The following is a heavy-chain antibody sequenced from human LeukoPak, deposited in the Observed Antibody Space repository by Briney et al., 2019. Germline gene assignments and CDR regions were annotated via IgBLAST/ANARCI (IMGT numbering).Heavy chain of an antibody. D-gene: IGHD5-12*01. CDR3: ARDYSGYELGGGDY. Sequence: ASVKVSCKASGYTFTSYAMHWMRQAPGRRLEWMGWINAGNGNTKYSQKFQGRVTITRDTSASTAYMELSSLRSEDTAVYYCARDYSGYELGGGDYWGQGTLVTVSS. CDR1: GYTFTSYA. V-gene: IGHV1-3*01. CDR2: INAGNGNT. J-gene: IGHJ4*02.